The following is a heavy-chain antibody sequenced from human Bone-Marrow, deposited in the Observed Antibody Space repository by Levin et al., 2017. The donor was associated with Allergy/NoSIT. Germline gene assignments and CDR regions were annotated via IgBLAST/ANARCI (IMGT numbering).Heavy chain of an antibody. CDR3: AREVEDSTTWGWYFDL. CDR2: IGVGGDT. Sequence: SCAASGFTFSNSDFHWVRQTTGEGLEWVSAIGVGGDTYYPGSVKGRFTISRENARNSWYLQMNNLRAGDTAVYYCAREVEDSTTWGWYFDLWGRGTLVTVSS. J-gene: IGHJ2*01. V-gene: IGHV3-13*01. D-gene: IGHD7-27*01. CDR1: GFTFSNSD.